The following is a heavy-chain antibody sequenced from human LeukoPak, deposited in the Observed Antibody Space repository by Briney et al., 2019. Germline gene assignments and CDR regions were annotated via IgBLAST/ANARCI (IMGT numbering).Heavy chain of an antibody. CDR3: AQQLGYCSGGTCYFTY. CDR2: IKTSGDST. D-gene: IGHD2-15*01. J-gene: IGHJ1*01. V-gene: IGHV3-23*01. CDR1: GFTFSDYA. Sequence: PGGSLRLSCAASGFTFSDYAMSWVRQAPGKGLEWVSAIKTSGDSTYYVDSVKGRFTIARDNSKNTLYLQMNSLRVDDTAVYYCAQQLGYCSGGTCYFTYWGQGTLVTVSS.